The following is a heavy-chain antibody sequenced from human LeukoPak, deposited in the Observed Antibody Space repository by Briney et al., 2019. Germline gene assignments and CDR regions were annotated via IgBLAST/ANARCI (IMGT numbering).Heavy chain of an antibody. Sequence: GGSLRLSCAASGFTVSTNYMSWVRQVSGEGLEFVSLISTGGTTDYADSVKGRFTISSDNSKNTLYLQMNSLRAEDTAVYYCARDLGPYSNYYVPRGRGGNWGQGTLVIVSS. J-gene: IGHJ4*02. V-gene: IGHV3-53*01. CDR2: ISTGGTT. D-gene: IGHD4-11*01. CDR3: ARDLGPYSNYYVPRGRGGN. CDR1: GFTVSTNY.